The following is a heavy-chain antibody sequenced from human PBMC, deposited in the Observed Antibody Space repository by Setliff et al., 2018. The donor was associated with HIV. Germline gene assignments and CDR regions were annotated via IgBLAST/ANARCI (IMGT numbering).Heavy chain of an antibody. CDR3: ASRVYYYDSSGYLREEGFDP. V-gene: IGHV4-39*01. J-gene: IGHJ5*02. Sequence: SETLSLTCTVSGGSISSSSYYWGWIRQPPGKGLEWIGSIFNDGRTYYNPSLKSRVTIPMDTSTNQFSLKLTSVTAADAAVYYCASRVYYYDSSGYLREEGFDPWGQGTLVTVSS. D-gene: IGHD3-22*01. CDR2: IFNDGRT. CDR1: GGSISSSSYY.